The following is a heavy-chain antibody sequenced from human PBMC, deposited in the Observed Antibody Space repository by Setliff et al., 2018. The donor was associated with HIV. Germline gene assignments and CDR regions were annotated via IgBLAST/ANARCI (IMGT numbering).Heavy chain of an antibody. CDR1: GYSFTAYY. Sequence: ASVKVSCKASGYSFTAYYIHFVRQAPGQGLEWMGWINPNSGGTNYAQKFQGRVTMTRDTSISTAYMELSRLRSDDTAVYYCARTLPQYTNLFDYWGQGTLVTVSS. CDR2: INPNSGGT. CDR3: ARTLPQYTNLFDY. D-gene: IGHD5-18*01. J-gene: IGHJ4*02. V-gene: IGHV1-2*02.